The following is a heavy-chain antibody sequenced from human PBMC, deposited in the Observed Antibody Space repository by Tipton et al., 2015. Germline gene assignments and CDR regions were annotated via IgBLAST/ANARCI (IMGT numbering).Heavy chain of an antibody. CDR1: GGSVSTSNYY. CDR2: IYSSGST. V-gene: IGHV4-61*01. D-gene: IGHD2-2*02. CDR3: AGGAYTYNWFDP. J-gene: IGHJ5*02. Sequence: TLSLTCTVPGGSVSTSNYYWNWIRQPPGKGLEWIGYIYSSGSTNYAPSLESRVTMSIDTSKNQFSLTLTSVNTADTAIYYCAGGAYTYNWFDPWGQGTLVTVSS.